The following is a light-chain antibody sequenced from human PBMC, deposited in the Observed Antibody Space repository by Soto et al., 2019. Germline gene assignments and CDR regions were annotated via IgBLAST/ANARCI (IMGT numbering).Light chain of an antibody. CDR2: GAS. J-gene: IGKJ4*01. V-gene: IGKV3-15*01. CDR3: QQYHKWPLT. CDR1: QSVSNN. Sequence: EIVMTQSPATLPVSPGDRATLSCRASQSVSNNLAWYQQKPGQAPRLLIYGASTRATGFPARFSGSGSGTEFTLSISSLQSEDFAVYYCQQYHKWPLTFGGGTKVEIK.